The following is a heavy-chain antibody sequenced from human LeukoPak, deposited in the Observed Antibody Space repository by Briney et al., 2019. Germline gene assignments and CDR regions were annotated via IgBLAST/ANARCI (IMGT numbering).Heavy chain of an antibody. CDR1: GFTVSSNY. J-gene: IGHJ6*02. D-gene: IGHD2-2*01. CDR2: IYSGGST. Sequence: GGSLRLSCAASGFTVSSNYMSWVRQAPGKGLEWVSVIYSGGSTYYADSVKGRFTISRDNSKNTLYLQMNSLRAEDTAVYYCAREVYCSSTSCWFYYYYGMDVWGQGTTVTVSS. CDR3: AREVYCSSTSCWFYYYYGMDV. V-gene: IGHV3-53*05.